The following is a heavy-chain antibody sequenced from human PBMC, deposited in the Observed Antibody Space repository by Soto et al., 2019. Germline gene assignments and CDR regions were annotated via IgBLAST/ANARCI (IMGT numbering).Heavy chain of an antibody. CDR1: GGSFSGYY. V-gene: IGHV4-34*01. CDR3: ARDSFDY. J-gene: IGHJ4*02. CDR2: INHSGST. Sequence: SETLSLTCAVYGGSFSGYYWSWIRQPPGKGLEWIGEINHSGSTNYNPSLKSRVTISVDTSKNQFSLKLSSVTAADTAVYYCARDSFDYWGQGTLVTVSS.